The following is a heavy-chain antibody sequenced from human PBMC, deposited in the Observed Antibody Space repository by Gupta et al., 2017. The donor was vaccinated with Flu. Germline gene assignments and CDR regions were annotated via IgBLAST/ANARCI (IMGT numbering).Heavy chain of an antibody. D-gene: IGHD1-1*01. CDR1: GIIFSIYN. V-gene: IGHV3-21*06. Sequence: EAQLVESGGGLVKPGGSLRLSCEASGIIFSIYNMNWVRQAPGKGLEWISSISGSGTYLYYADSLKGRLTVTRENARNLLHLQMSNLRVEDTAVYYCAATEWPYAFELWGQGTMVTVSS. J-gene: IGHJ3*01. CDR2: ISGSGTYL. CDR3: AATEWPYAFEL.